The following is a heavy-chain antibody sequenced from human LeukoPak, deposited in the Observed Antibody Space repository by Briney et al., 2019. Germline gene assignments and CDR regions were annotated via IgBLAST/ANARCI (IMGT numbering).Heavy chain of an antibody. Sequence: GGSLRLSCAASGFTFSSYSMNWDRQAPGKGLEWVSYISSSSSTIYYADSVKGRFTISRDNAKNSLYLQMNSLRAEDTAVYYCARGRDAYDIWGQGTMVTVSS. CDR3: ARGRDAYDI. CDR2: ISSSSSTI. J-gene: IGHJ3*02. CDR1: GFTFSSYS. V-gene: IGHV3-48*01.